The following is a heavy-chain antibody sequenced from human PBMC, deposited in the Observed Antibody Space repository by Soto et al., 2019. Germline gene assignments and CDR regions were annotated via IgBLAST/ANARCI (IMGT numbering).Heavy chain of an antibody. D-gene: IGHD3-3*02. CDR1: GFTFNTYG. J-gene: IGHJ3*02. CDR3: GTERHFRGGADDI. CDR2: IWYDGGFK. Sequence: QVQLVESGGGVVQPGRSLRLSCAASGFTFNTYGMHWVRQAPGKGLEWVEVIWYDGGFKHSADTVKGRFTISRDNAKNTLYLQMESLRVEDTAVYYCGTERHFRGGADDIWGQGIMVTFSS. V-gene: IGHV3-33*01.